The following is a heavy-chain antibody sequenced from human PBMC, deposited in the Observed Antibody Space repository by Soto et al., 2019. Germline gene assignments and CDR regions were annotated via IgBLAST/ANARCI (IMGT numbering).Heavy chain of an antibody. V-gene: IGHV3-9*01. D-gene: IGHD6-6*01. CDR3: AKDIYSSSSGQDY. CDR2: ISWNGGNI. CDR1: GFTFDDYA. J-gene: IGHJ4*02. Sequence: EVQLVESGGGLVQPGRSLRLSCAASGFTFDDYAMHWVRQAPGKSLEWVSGISWNGGNIGYADSVKGRFTISRDNAKNSLFLQMNSLRADDTALYFCAKDIYSSSSGQDYWGQGTPVTVSS.